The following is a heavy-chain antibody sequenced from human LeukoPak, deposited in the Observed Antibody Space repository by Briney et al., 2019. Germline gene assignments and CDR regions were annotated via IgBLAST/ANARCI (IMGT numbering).Heavy chain of an antibody. Sequence: PGGSLRLSCAASGFTFSSYGMSWVRQAPGKGLEWVSAISGSGGSTYYADSVKGRFTISRDNSKNTLYLQMNSLRAEDTAVYYCAKDLSLVGYYYYGMNVWGVGTTVTVSS. CDR2: ISGSGGST. J-gene: IGHJ6*04. CDR1: GFTFSSYG. D-gene: IGHD2-8*02. V-gene: IGHV3-23*01. CDR3: AKDLSLVGYYYYGMNV.